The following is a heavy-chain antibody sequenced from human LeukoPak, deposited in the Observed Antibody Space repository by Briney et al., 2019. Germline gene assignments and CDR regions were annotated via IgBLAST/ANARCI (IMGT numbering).Heavy chain of an antibody. CDR1: GFTFRSYE. CDR3: AREYSPPADY. CDR2: LSSSGSAF. D-gene: IGHD5-12*01. Sequence: GGSLRLSCEDSGFTFRSYEMNWVRQAPGKGLEWIAYLSSSGSAFSYADSVKGRFTIARDNAKNSVYLEMNSLRADDTAVYYCAREYSPPADYWGQGTLVTVSS. V-gene: IGHV3-48*03. J-gene: IGHJ4*02.